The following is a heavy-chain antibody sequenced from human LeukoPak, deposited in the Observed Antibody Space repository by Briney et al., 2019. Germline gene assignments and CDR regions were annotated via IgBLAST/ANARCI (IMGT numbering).Heavy chain of an antibody. V-gene: IGHV1-18*01. CDR3: ARVGGVEVITLDY. Sequence: GASVKVSCKASGYTFTSYGISWVRQAPGQGLEWMGWISAYNGNRNYAQKLQGRVTMTTDTSTSTAYMEMRSMRSYDKGVCYCARVGGVEVITLDYWGQGTLVTVSS. CDR1: GYTFTSYG. CDR2: ISAYNGNR. J-gene: IGHJ4*02. D-gene: IGHD3-22*01.